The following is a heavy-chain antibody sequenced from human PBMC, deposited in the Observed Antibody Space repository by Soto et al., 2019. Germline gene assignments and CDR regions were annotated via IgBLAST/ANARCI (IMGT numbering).Heavy chain of an antibody. D-gene: IGHD3-3*02. V-gene: IGHV3-15*01. J-gene: IGHJ4*02. CDR1: GFTVSNAW. CDR2: IKGKTDGGTT. Sequence: PGGSLRLSCAASGFTVSNAWMSWVRQAPGKGLEWVGRIKGKTDGGTTDYAAPVKGRFTISRDDSKQTLYLQMNSLKTDDTAVYYCTTRAIYFFDSWGQGTLVTVSS. CDR3: TTRAIYFFDS.